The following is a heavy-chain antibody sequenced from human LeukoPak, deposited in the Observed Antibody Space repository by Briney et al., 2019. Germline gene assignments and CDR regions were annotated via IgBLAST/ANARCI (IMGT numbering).Heavy chain of an antibody. V-gene: IGHV4-4*07. J-gene: IGHJ6*03. CDR1: GGSISSYY. CDR2: IYTSGST. D-gene: IGHD2-2*01. Sequence: SETLSLSCTVSGGSISSYYWSWIRQPAGKGLEWIGRIYTSGSTNYNPSLKSRVTMSVDTSKNQFSLKLSSVTAADTAVYYCARDLTVVVPAATLYYYYMDVWGKGTTVAVSS. CDR3: ARDLTVVVPAATLYYYYMDV.